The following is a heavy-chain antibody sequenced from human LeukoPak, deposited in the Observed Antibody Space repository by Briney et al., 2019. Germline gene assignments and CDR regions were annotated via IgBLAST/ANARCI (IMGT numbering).Heavy chain of an antibody. J-gene: IGHJ3*02. CDR1: GGSLSSYY. CDR3: ASSCSGGSCYGGALLGAFDI. D-gene: IGHD2-15*01. CDR2: IYYSGST. Sequence: SETLSLTCTVSGGSLSSYYWSWIRQPPGKGLEWIGYIYYSGSTNYNPSLKSRVTISVDTSKNQFSLKLSSVTAADTAVYYCASSCSGGSCYGGALLGAFDIWGQGTMVTVSS. V-gene: IGHV4-59*01.